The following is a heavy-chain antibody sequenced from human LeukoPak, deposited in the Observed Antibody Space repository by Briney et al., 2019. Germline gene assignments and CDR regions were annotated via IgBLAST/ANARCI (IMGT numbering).Heavy chain of an antibody. CDR2: ISYDGSIK. D-gene: IGHD6-13*01. CDR3: SKHISSWFYFDY. J-gene: IGHJ4*02. CDR1: GFTFRSYD. V-gene: IGHV3-30*03. Sequence: PGRSLRLSCAASGFTFRSYDMHWVRQAPGKGLEWVAVISYDGSIKYYADSVKGRFTISRDNSENTLFLQVNSLRTEDTAVYYCSKHISSWFYFDYWGQGTLATVSS.